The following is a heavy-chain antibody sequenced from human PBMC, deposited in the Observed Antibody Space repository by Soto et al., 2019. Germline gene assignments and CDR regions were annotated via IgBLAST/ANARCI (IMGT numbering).Heavy chain of an antibody. CDR3: VSELRVVPGTRGPFDL. Sequence: SQTLSLTCAISGDSVSRDSAAWSWIRQSPSRGLEWLGRTFYRSTWYYDYASSVRSRMTINTDTAKNQFSLQLTSVTAEDTAVYYCVSELRVVPGTRGPFDLRGEGTRVTVSS. CDR1: GDSVSRDSAA. D-gene: IGHD6-19*01. J-gene: IGHJ4*02. CDR2: TFYRSTWYY. V-gene: IGHV6-1*01.